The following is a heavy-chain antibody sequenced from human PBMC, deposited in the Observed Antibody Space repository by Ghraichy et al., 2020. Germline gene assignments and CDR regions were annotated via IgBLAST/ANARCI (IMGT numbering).Heavy chain of an antibody. J-gene: IGHJ4*02. V-gene: IGHV4-34*01. CDR1: GGSFSGYY. Sequence: ETLSLTCAVYGGSFSGYYWSWIRQPPGKGLEWIGEINHSGSTNYNPSLKSRVTISVDTSKNQFSLKLSSVTAADTAVYYCARGHSGYDYDYWGQGTLVTVSS. CDR2: INHSGST. CDR3: ARGHSGYDYDY. D-gene: IGHD5-12*01.